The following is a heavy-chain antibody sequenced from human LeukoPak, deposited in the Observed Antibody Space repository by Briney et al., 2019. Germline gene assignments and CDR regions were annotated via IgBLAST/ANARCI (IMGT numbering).Heavy chain of an antibody. Sequence: ASVKVSCEVSGYTLTELSMHWVRQAPGKGLEWMGGFDPEDGETIYAQKFQGRVTMTEDTSTDTAYMELSSLRSEDTAVYYCAGRAVVRSRSRDYYYYYGMDVWGKGTTVTVSS. J-gene: IGHJ6*04. V-gene: IGHV1-24*01. CDR2: FDPEDGET. CDR3: AGRAVVRSRSRDYYYYYGMDV. CDR1: GYTLTELS. D-gene: IGHD3-10*01.